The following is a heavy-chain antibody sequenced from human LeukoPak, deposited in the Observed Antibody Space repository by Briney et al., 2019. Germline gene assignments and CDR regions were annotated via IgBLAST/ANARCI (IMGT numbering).Heavy chain of an antibody. CDR2: IYHSGST. CDR1: GGSISSSNW. Sequence: SGTLSLTCAVSGGSISSSNWWSWVRQPPGKGLEWIGEIYHSGSTNYNPSLKSRVTISVDKSKNQFSLKLSSVTAADTAVYYCASRYYYGSGKFDYWGQGTLVTVSS. J-gene: IGHJ4*02. D-gene: IGHD3-10*01. CDR3: ASRYYYGSGKFDY. V-gene: IGHV4-4*02.